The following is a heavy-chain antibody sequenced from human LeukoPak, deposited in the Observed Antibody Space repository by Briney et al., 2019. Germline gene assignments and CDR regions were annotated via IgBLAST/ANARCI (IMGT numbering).Heavy chain of an antibody. D-gene: IGHD4-17*01. CDR2: IKQDGSEK. J-gene: IGHJ4*02. CDR3: AREGPSVTPYY. V-gene: IGHV3-7*01. Sequence: GGSLRLSCAASGFKFSSNWMSWVRQAPGKGLEWVANIKQDGSEKYYVDSVKSRFTISRDNAKNSLYLQMNSLRAEDTAVYYCAREGPSVTPYYWGQGTLVTVSS. CDR1: GFKFSSNW.